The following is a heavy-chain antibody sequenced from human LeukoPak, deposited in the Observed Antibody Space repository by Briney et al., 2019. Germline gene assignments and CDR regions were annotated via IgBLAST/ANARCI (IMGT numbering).Heavy chain of an antibody. D-gene: IGHD1-26*01. V-gene: IGHV3-21*01. CDR1: GFTLSTYS. CDR3: ARASSGSQDAFDI. Sequence: GGSLRLSCAVSGFTLSTYSMNWVRQAPGKGLEWVSSISYAGSVKGRFTISRDNIKNPVYLQMNSLRAEDTAVYYCARASSGSQDAFDIWGQGTMVTVSS. J-gene: IGHJ3*02. CDR2: IS.